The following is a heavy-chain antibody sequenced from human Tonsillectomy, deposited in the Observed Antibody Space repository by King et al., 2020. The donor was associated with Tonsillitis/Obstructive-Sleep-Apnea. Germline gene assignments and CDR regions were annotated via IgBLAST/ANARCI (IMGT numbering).Heavy chain of an antibody. CDR1: GGTFSSYA. D-gene: IGHD2-2*02. CDR3: ASSAAIYYYYYMDV. V-gene: IGHV1-69*01. J-gene: IGHJ6*03. Sequence: VQLVESGAEVKKPGSSVKVSCKASGGTFSSYAISWVRQAPGQGLEWIGGIIPIFGTANYAQKFQGRVTITADESTSTAYMELSSRRSEDTAVYYCASSAAIYYYYYMDVWGKGTTVTVSS. CDR2: IIPIFGTA.